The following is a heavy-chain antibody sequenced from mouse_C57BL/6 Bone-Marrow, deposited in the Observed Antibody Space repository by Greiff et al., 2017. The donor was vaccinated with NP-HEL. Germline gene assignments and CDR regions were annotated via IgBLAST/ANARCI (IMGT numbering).Heavy chain of an antibody. D-gene: IGHD3-2*02. J-gene: IGHJ3*01. CDR3: ARGAQARRAWFAY. CDR1: GYTFTSYW. Sequence: QVQLQQSGAELVRPGSSVKLSCKASGYTFTSYWMHWVKQRPIQGLEWIGNIDPSDSETHYNQKFKDKATLTVDKSSSTAYMQLSSLTSEDSAVYYCARGAQARRAWFAYWGQGTLVTVSA. CDR2: IDPSDSET. V-gene: IGHV1-52*01.